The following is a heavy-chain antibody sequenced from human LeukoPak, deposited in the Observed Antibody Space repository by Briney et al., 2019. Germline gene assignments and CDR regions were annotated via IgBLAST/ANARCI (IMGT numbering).Heavy chain of an antibody. V-gene: IGHV3-48*04. CDR3: TRSPSNCYDHMDY. D-gene: IGHD3-3*01. CDR1: GFTFSPYP. J-gene: IGHJ4*02. CDR2: ISSSGYTS. Sequence: GGSLRLSCAASGFTFSPYPMHWVRQAPGKGLEWISYISSSGYTSHYADSVKGRFTISRDNAGNSLFLQMDSLRADDASVYYCTRSPSNCYDHMDYWVRGTLVSVSS.